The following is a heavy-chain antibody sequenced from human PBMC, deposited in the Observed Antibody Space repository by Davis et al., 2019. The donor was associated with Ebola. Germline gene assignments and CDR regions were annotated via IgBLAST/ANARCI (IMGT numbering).Heavy chain of an antibody. V-gene: IGHV1-8*01. Sequence: ASVKVSCNAPAYTFTTYDINWVRPATGQGLEWMGWMNPNSGNTGYAQKFQGRVTMTRNTSISTAYMELSSLRSEDTAVYYCGTWGSIWFDPWGQGTLVIVSS. CDR3: GTWGSIWFDP. J-gene: IGHJ5*02. D-gene: IGHD7-27*01. CDR2: MNPNSGNT. CDR1: AYTFTTYD.